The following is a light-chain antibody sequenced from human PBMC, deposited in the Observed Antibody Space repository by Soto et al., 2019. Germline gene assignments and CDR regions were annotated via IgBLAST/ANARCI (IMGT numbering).Light chain of an antibody. CDR1: QSVSSN. Sequence: EIVMTQSPATLSVSPGERATLSCRASQSVSSNLAWYQLKPGQAPRLLIYGASARATGIPARFSGSGSGTEFTLTISSLRSEDFAVYFCQHYNNWPLTFGPGTKVDIK. CDR2: GAS. CDR3: QHYNNWPLT. J-gene: IGKJ3*01. V-gene: IGKV3-15*01.